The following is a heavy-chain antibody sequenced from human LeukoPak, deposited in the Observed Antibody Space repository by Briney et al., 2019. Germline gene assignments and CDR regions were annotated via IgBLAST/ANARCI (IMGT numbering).Heavy chain of an antibody. J-gene: IGHJ4*02. CDR2: IHHGGTT. V-gene: IGHV4-38-2*02. Sequence: PSETLSLTCTVSGYSISSGYYWAWIRQPPGKGLEWIGSIHHGGTTYYNPSLKSPVTISVDTSKNQFSLKLSSVTAADTAVYYCARLLAYSSELDYWGQGTLVTVSS. CDR3: ARLLAYSSELDY. D-gene: IGHD6-25*01. CDR1: GYSISSGYY.